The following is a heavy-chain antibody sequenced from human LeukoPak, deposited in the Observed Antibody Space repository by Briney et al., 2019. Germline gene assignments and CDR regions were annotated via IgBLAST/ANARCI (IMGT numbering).Heavy chain of an antibody. Sequence: SETLSLTCTDSSGSISSYYWSWIRQPPGKGLEWIGYIYYSGSTNYNPSLKSRVTISVDTSKNQFSLKLSSVTAADTAVYYCARDRRLLWFGPFDYWGQGTLVTVSS. D-gene: IGHD3-10*01. CDR2: IYYSGST. CDR3: ARDRRLLWFGPFDY. V-gene: IGHV4-59*01. CDR1: SGSISSYY. J-gene: IGHJ4*02.